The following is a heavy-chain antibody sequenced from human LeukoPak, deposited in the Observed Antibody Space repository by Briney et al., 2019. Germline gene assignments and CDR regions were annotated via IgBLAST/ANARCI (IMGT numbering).Heavy chain of an antibody. J-gene: IGHJ4*02. CDR1: GFTFSKSW. Sequence: GGSLRLSCAASGFTFSKSWMTWVRQAPRKGLEWVAHIKEDGSDKYYVDSVTGRFTISRDNTKNSLYLQMTSLTAEDTAVYYCATWNNAWEFGYWGQGTLVSVSS. D-gene: IGHD1/OR15-1a*01. CDR2: IKEDGSDK. CDR3: ATWNNAWEFGY. V-gene: IGHV3-7*05.